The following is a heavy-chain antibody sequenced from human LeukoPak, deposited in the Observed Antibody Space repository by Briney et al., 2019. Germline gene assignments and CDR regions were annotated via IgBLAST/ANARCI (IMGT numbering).Heavy chain of an antibody. J-gene: IGHJ4*02. CDR2: INTNTGNP. CDR1: GYTFTTYA. D-gene: IGHD2-15*01. CDR3: AKKGPYWDFDY. Sequence: ASVKVSCKASGYTFTTYALNWVRQAPGQGLEWMGWINTNTGNPTYAQGFTGRFVFSLDTSVSTAYLQISSLKAEDTAVYYCAKKGPYWDFDYWGQGTLVTVSS. V-gene: IGHV7-4-1*02.